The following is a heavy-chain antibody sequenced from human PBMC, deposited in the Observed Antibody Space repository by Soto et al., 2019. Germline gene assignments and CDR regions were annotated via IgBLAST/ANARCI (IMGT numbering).Heavy chain of an antibody. CDR1: GDSITTGGHF. Sequence: SETLSLTCTVSGDSITTGGHFWVWIRQPPGKGLEWIGNVQYNGQTYYNPSLKSRVTISAEPSENHFSLKLNSVTAADTAVYFCVHRLDWSPYDSWGQGTLVTVSS. J-gene: IGHJ4*02. CDR3: VHRLDWSPYDS. V-gene: IGHV4-39*02. D-gene: IGHD3-9*01. CDR2: VQYNGQT.